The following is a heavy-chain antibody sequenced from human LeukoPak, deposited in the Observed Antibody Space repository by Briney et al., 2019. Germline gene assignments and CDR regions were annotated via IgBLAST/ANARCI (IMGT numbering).Heavy chain of an antibody. V-gene: IGHV1-8*01. D-gene: IGHD3-10*01. CDR2: MNPNSGNT. J-gene: IGHJ4*02. CDR1: GYTFTSYD. Sequence: ASVKVSCKASGYTFTSYDINWVRQATGQGLEWMGWMNPNSGNTGYAQKFQGRVTMTRNTSISTAYMELSSLRSEDTAVYYRARSYYGSGSQCSDYWGRGTLVTVSS. CDR3: ARSYYGSGSQCSDY.